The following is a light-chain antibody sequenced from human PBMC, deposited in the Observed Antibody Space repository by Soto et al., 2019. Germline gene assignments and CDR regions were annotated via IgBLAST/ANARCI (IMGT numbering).Light chain of an antibody. CDR3: SSYSSSTTHVV. Sequence: QSALTQPASVSGSPGRSVTISCTGTSTDVGDFNYVSWYQHLPGRAPTLIIYDVTNRPSGISYRFSASKSGRTASLTISGLQAEDEADYYCSSYSSSTTHVVFGGGTKLTVL. J-gene: IGLJ2*01. CDR2: DVT. V-gene: IGLV2-14*03. CDR1: STDVGDFNY.